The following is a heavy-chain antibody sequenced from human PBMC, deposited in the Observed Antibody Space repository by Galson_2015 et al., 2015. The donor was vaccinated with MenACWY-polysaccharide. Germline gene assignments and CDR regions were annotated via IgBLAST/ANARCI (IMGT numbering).Heavy chain of an antibody. V-gene: IGHV1-18*01. CDR1: GYTFTNYG. D-gene: IGHD3-3*01. CDR3: ARYFCCGSFYPGDV. Sequence: SVKVSCKASGYTFTNYGITWVRQAPGQGLEWMGWISAYNGNTNYAQKLQGRVTMTIDTSTSTAYMELRSLRSDDTAVYYCARYFCCGSFYPGDVWGQGTTVTVSS. J-gene: IGHJ6*02. CDR2: ISAYNGNT.